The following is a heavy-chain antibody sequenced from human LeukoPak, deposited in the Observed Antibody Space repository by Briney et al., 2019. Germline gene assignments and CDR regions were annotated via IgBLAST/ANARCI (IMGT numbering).Heavy chain of an antibody. D-gene: IGHD3-10*01. CDR3: ARLYGSGRRSAFDY. J-gene: IGHJ4*02. V-gene: IGHV1-2*02. Sequence: ASVKVSCKASGYTFTGYYMHWVRQAPGQGLEWMGWINPNSAGTNYAQRFQGRITMTRDTSIRTAYIEVSRLRSDDTAMYYCARLYGSGRRSAFDYWGQGTPVTVSS. CDR1: GYTFTGYY. CDR2: INPNSAGT.